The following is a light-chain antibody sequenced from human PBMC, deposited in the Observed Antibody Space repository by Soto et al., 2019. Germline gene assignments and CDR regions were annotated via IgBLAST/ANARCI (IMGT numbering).Light chain of an antibody. V-gene: IGKV1-39*01. CDR2: AAS. J-gene: IGKJ2*03. Sequence: IQMTQSPSSLSASVGDRVTITCRASQDIANFLHWYQHKPGKAPRLLIYAASNLQRGVPSRFSGRGSGTDFTLTINSLEPEDFASYYCHQSLISPYSFGPGTKVEIK. CDR3: HQSLISPYS. CDR1: QDIANF.